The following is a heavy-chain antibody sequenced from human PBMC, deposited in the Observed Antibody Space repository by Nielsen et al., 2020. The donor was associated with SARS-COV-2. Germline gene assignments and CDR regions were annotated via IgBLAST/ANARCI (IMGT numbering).Heavy chain of an antibody. Sequence: GESLKISCTVSGYSVSSNHMNWVRQAPGKGLEWVSHMSSSGGTIYYADSVKGRFTISRDNAKNSLYLQMNSLRAEDTAVYYCAREVTLLEWLLPNYFDYWGQGTLVTVSS. D-gene: IGHD3-3*01. CDR2: MSSSGGTI. V-gene: IGHV3-48*04. CDR3: AREVTLLEWLLPNYFDY. J-gene: IGHJ4*02. CDR1: GYSVSSNH.